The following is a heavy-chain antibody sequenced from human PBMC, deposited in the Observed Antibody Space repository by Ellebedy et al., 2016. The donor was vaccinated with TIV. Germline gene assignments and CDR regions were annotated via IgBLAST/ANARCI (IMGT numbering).Heavy chain of an antibody. V-gene: IGHV4-30-4*01. CDR3: ASIVDTAMVIAFDI. CDR1: GGSISSGDYY. CDR2: IYYSGST. J-gene: IGHJ3*02. D-gene: IGHD5-18*01. Sequence: SETLSLXXTVSGGSISSGDYYWSWIRQPPGKGLEWIGYIYYSGSTYYNPSLKSRVTISVDTSKNQFSLKLSSVTAADTAVYYCASIVDTAMVIAFDIWGQGTMVTVSS.